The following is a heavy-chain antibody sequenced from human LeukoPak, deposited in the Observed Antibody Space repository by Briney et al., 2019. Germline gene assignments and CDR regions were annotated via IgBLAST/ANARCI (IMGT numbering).Heavy chain of an antibody. Sequence: GGALRLSCAASGFTFSSYAMSWVRQAPGKGLEWVSAISGSGGSTYYADSVKGRFTISRDNSKNTLYLQMNSLRAEDTAVYYCAKDIVGAMRSVYAFDIWGQGTMVTVSS. J-gene: IGHJ3*02. CDR1: GFTFSSYA. D-gene: IGHD1-26*01. V-gene: IGHV3-23*01. CDR2: ISGSGGST. CDR3: AKDIVGAMRSVYAFDI.